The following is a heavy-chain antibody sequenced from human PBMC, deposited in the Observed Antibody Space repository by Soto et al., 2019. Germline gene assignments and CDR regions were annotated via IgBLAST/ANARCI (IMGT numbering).Heavy chain of an antibody. V-gene: IGHV1-2*04. Sequence: ASVKVSCKASGYTFTGYYMHWVRQAPGQGLEWMGWINPNSGGTNYAQKFQGWVTMTRDTSIGTAYMELSRLRSDDTAVYYCARENSSSWSYFDYWGQGTLVTVSS. CDR1: GYTFTGYY. J-gene: IGHJ4*02. CDR3: ARENSSSWSYFDY. D-gene: IGHD6-13*01. CDR2: INPNSGGT.